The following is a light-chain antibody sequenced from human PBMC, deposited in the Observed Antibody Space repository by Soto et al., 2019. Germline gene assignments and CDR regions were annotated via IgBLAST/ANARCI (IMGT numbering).Light chain of an antibody. J-gene: IGKJ4*01. CDR1: QSVRSSY. Sequence: DIVLTQSPGTLSLSPGERATLSCRASQSVRSSYLAWYQHRPGQAPRLLIYGASSRATDIPDRFSGSGSGTDFTLTISSLQPEDFATYYCQQANSFPLTFGGGTKVDFK. CDR3: QQANSFPLT. V-gene: IGKV3-20*01. CDR2: GAS.